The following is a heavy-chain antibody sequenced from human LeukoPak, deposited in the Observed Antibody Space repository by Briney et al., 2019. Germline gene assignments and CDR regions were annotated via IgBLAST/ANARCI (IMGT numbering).Heavy chain of an antibody. J-gene: IGHJ1*01. CDR1: GYTFTSYY. CDR3: ARGHGDYEYFQH. V-gene: IGHV1-46*01. Sequence: ASVTVSCKASGYTFTSYYMHWVRQAPGQGLEWMGIINPSGGSTSYAQKFQGRVTMTRDTSTSTVHMELSSLRSEDTAVYYCARGHGDYEYFQHWGQGTLVTVSS. D-gene: IGHD4-17*01. CDR2: INPSGGST.